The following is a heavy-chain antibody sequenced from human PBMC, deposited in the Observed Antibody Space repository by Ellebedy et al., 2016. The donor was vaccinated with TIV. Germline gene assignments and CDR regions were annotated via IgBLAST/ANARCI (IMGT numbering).Heavy chain of an antibody. CDR3: ATKHCTGGNCHHPTFDY. D-gene: IGHD2-8*02. CDR1: GYTFTSHH. CDR2: ISTYNGNT. Sequence: ASVKVSXXASGYTFTSHHITWVRQAPGQGLEWMGCISTYNGNTNYAQKFQGRVTMTSDTSISTAYMEVDRLRSDDTAVYYCATKHCTGGNCHHPTFDYWGQGTLVTVSS. V-gene: IGHV1-18*01. J-gene: IGHJ4*02.